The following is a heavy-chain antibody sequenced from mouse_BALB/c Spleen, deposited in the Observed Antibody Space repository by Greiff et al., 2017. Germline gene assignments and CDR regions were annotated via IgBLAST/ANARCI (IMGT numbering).Heavy chain of an antibody. CDR3: VRDRGALDFHWYFDV. D-gene: IGHD2-4*01. CDR2: IWTGGGT. J-gene: IGHJ1*01. Sequence: QVQLKQSGPGLVAPSQSLSITCTVSGFSLTSYDISWIRQPPGKGLEWLGVIWTGGGTNYNSAFMSRLSISKDNSKSQVFLKMNSLQTDDTAIYYCVRDRGALDFHWYFDVWGAGTTVTVSS. V-gene: IGHV2-9-2*01. CDR1: GFSLTSYD.